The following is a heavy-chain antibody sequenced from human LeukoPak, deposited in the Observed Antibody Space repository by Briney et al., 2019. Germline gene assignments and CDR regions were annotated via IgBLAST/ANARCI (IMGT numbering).Heavy chain of an antibody. CDR2: INLSGGST. Sequence: ASVKVSCKASGYTFTSYYMHWVRQAPGQGLEWMGIINLSGGSTSYAQKFQGRVTMTRDTSTSTVYMELSSLRSEDTAVYYCARDHGPYYFDYWGQGTLVTVSS. CDR3: ARDHGPYYFDY. CDR1: GYTFTSYY. J-gene: IGHJ4*02. V-gene: IGHV1-46*01.